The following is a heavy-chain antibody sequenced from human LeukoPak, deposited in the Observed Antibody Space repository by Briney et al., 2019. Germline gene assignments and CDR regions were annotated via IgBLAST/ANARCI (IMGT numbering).Heavy chain of an antibody. CDR1: GGSISGYY. J-gene: IGHJ4*02. D-gene: IGHD3/OR15-3a*01. Sequence: SETLSLTCTVSGGSISGYYWSWIRQPPEKRLEWIGYIYTSGSTNYNPSLRSRVSMSIDTAKNQFSLKLNSVTAADTAVYYCARQTGSGLFILPGGQGTLVTVSS. CDR3: ARQTGSGLFILP. V-gene: IGHV4-59*01. CDR2: IYTSGST.